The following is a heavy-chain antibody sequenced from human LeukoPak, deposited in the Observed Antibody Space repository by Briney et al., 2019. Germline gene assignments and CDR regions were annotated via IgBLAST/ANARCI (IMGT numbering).Heavy chain of an antibody. J-gene: IGHJ3*02. CDR1: GFTYSTYC. Sequence: GGSLRLSCAASGFTYSTYCMSWVRQAPGKGLEWVANINQDGSEKSYVDSVKGRFTISRDNAQHSLYLQMSSLRAEDTAVYYCARVSYQAFDIWGQGTMVTVSS. CDR2: INQDGSEK. V-gene: IGHV3-7*01. CDR3: ARVSYQAFDI. D-gene: IGHD2-21*01.